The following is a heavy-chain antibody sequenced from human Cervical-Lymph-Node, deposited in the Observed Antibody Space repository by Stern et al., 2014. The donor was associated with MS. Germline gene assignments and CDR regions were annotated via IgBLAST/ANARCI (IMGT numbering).Heavy chain of an antibody. CDR1: GFTFSRYA. V-gene: IGHV3-23*04. CDR2: ISGSGGST. D-gene: IGHD4-17*01. J-gene: IGHJ4*02. Sequence: AQLVESAGGLVQPGGSLRLSCAASGFTFSRYAMSWVRQAPGKGLERDSAISGSGGSTYYANSAKGRFSTTPDTSKNTLYLQMNSLRAEDTAVYYCAKSTVTSLSDYWGQGTLVTVSS. CDR3: AKSTVTSLSDY.